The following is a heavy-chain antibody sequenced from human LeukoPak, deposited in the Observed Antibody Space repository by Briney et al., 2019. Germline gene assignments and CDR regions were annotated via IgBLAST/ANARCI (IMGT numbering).Heavy chain of an antibody. CDR2: IYTSGST. D-gene: IGHD6-19*01. CDR1: GGSFSGYY. J-gene: IGHJ4*02. V-gene: IGHV4-59*10. CDR3: ARGDSSGWYY. Sequence: SETLSLTCAVYGGSFSGYYWSWIRQPAGKGLEWIGRIYTSGSTNYNPSLKSRVTMSADTSKNQFSLKLSSVTAADTAVYYCARGDSSGWYYWGQGTLVTVSS.